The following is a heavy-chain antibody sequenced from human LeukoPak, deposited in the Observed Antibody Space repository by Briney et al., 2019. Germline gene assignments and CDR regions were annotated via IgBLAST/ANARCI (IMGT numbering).Heavy chain of an antibody. Sequence: GGSLRLSCAASGFTFDDYAMHWVRQAPGKGLEWVSGISWNSGSIGYADSVKGRFTISRDNAKNSLYLQMNSLRAEDTAVYYCARKTLHAFDIWGQGTMVTVSS. V-gene: IGHV3-9*01. CDR3: ARKTLHAFDI. J-gene: IGHJ3*02. CDR2: ISWNSGSI. CDR1: GFTFDDYA.